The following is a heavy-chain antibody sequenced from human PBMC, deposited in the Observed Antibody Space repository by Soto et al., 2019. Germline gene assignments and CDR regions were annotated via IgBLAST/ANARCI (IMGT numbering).Heavy chain of an antibody. J-gene: IGHJ4*02. CDR3: ALTKVTHWLGPHFDF. CDR2: IYWDDDN. Sequence: QITVKEPGPTLVKATQSLTLTSTFSGFSLSTSGRGVGWLRQPPGKPLEWLAVIYWDDDNSYSPSLKSKLTLTDDTSKNQVALTMTHMDPVDTATYFCALTKVTHWLGPHFDFGGQGTLVTVSS. D-gene: IGHD6-19*01. CDR1: GFSLSTSGRG. V-gene: IGHV2-5*02.